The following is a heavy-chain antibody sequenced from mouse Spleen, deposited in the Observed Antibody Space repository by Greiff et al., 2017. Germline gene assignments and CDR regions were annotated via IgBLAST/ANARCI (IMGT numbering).Heavy chain of an antibody. CDR3: ARGGYGNYDVYYFDY. D-gene: IGHD2-1*01. J-gene: IGHJ2*01. V-gene: IGHV1-52*01. Sequence: QVQLQQPGAELVRPGSSVKLSCKASGYTFTSYWLHWVKQRPVQSLDWIGNIYPSDGETHYKQKFKAKATLTVDKSSSTAYMQLSSLTSEDSAVYYCARGGYGNYDVYYFDYWGQGTTLTVSS. CDR1: GYTFTSYW. CDR2: IYPSDGET.